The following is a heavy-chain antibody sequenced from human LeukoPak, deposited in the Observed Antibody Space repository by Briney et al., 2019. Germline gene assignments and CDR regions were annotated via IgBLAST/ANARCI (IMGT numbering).Heavy chain of an antibody. J-gene: IGHJ4*02. CDR3: ARDYCTNGVCSYFDY. CDR1: GFTFSSYS. CDR2: ISSSSSYI. V-gene: IGHV3-21*01. D-gene: IGHD2-8*01. Sequence: GGSLRLSCAASGFTFSSYSMNWVRQAPGKGLEWVSSISSSSSYIYYADSVKGRFTISRDNSKNTLYLQMNSLRAEDTAVYYCARDYCTNGVCSYFDYWGQGTLVTVSS.